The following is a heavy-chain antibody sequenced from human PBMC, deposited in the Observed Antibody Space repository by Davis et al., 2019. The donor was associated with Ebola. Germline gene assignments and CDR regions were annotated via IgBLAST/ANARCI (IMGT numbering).Heavy chain of an antibody. CDR2: ISGSGGST. CDR3: AKDLKDYVWGRTNWFDP. Sequence: PGGSLRLSCAASGFTFSSYAMSWVRQAPGKGLEWVSAISGSGGSTYYADSVKGRFTISRDNSKNTLYLQMNSLRAEDTAVYYCAKDLKDYVWGRTNWFDPWGQGTLVTVSS. J-gene: IGHJ5*02. D-gene: IGHD3-16*01. V-gene: IGHV3-23*01. CDR1: GFTFSSYA.